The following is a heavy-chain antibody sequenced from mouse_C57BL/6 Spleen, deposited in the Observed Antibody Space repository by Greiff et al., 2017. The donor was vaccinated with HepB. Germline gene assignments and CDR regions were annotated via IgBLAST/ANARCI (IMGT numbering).Heavy chain of an antibody. Sequence: EVQVVESGPELVKPGASVKMSCKASGYTFTDYNMHWVKQSHGKSLEWIGYINPNNGGTSYNQKFKGKATLTVNKSSSTAYMELRSLTSEDSAVYYCARAHYYGSSYYAMDYWGQGTSVTVSS. V-gene: IGHV1-22*01. D-gene: IGHD1-1*01. J-gene: IGHJ4*01. CDR1: GYTFTDYN. CDR2: INPNNGGT. CDR3: ARAHYYGSSYYAMDY.